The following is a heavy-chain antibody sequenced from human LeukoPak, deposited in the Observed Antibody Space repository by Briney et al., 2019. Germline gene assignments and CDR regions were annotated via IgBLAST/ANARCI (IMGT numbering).Heavy chain of an antibody. V-gene: IGHV3-7*04. Sequence: GGSLRLSCAVSGFTFSSYWMIWVRQAPGKGREGVANIKQGGSEKNYVDSVKGRLSISRDNAQTSLYLQSNGLRTEETAVYSCARDTWAYFVYWGQGTLVTVSS. CDR1: GFTFSSYW. CDR3: ARDTWAYFVY. D-gene: IGHD7-27*01. J-gene: IGHJ4*02. CDR2: IKQGGSEK.